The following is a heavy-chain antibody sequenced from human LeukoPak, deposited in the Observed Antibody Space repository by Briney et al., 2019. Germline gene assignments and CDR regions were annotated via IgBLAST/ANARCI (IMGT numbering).Heavy chain of an antibody. CDR2: INTNTGNP. CDR1: GYTFTSYA. CDR3: AREILRFDI. V-gene: IGHV7-4-1*02. Sequence: ASVKVSCKASGYTFTSYAMNWVRQAPGQGLEWMVWINTNTGNPTYAQGFTGRFVFSLDTSVSTAYLQISNLMPEDTAKYYCAREILRFDIWGQGTMVTVSS. J-gene: IGHJ3*02.